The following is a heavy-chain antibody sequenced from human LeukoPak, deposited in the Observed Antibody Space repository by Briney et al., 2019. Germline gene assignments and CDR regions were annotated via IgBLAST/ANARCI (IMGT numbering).Heavy chain of an antibody. CDR1: GGSISSGGYY. Sequence: SETLSLTCSVSGGSISSGGYYWSWIRQHPGKGLEWIGYIYYSGSTYYNPSLKSRVTISVDTSKNQFSLKLSSVTAADTAVNYCARDRGPGLYGMDVRGQGTTVTVSS. V-gene: IGHV4-31*03. CDR3: ARDRGPGLYGMDV. J-gene: IGHJ6*02. D-gene: IGHD3-10*01. CDR2: IYYSGST.